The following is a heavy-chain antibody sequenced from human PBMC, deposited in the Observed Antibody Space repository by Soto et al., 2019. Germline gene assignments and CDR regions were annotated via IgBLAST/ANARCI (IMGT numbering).Heavy chain of an antibody. D-gene: IGHD6-19*01. CDR3: ARSVEGHFDY. J-gene: IGHJ4*02. V-gene: IGHV3-48*02. CDR1: GFPFGIYS. Sequence: EAQLVESGGGLVQPGGSLRLTCVASGFPFGIYSMNWVRQAPGKGLEWSSYITSDTNTIKYADSVKGRFTISRDNAKNLVYLQMNSLRDEDTAVYFCARSVEGHFDYWGQGTVVTVSS. CDR2: ITSDTNTI.